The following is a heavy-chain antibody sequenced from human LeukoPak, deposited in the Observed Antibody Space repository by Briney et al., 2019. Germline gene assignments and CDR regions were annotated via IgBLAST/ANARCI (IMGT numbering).Heavy chain of an antibody. CDR2: ISSSSSYI. J-gene: IGHJ4*02. Sequence: GGSLRLSCAASGFTFSSYGMHWVRQAPGKGLEWVSFISSSSSYIYYADSVKGRFTISRDNAKNSLYLEMNSLRAEDTAVYARGGSSWYYFDYWGQGTLVTVSS. CDR1: GFTFSSYG. V-gene: IGHV3-21*01. D-gene: IGHD6-13*01. CDR3: GGSSWYYFDY.